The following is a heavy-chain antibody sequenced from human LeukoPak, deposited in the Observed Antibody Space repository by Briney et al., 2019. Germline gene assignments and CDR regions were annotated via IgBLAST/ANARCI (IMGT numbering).Heavy chain of an antibody. J-gene: IGHJ4*02. Sequence: TGGSLRLSCATSGFTFSTYWMHWVRQAPGKGLVWVSRINSDGSSTSYADSVKGRFTISRDNAKNTLYLQMNSLRVDDTAVYYCARDKYSSGYLPGYWGQGTLVTVSS. CDR3: ARDKYSSGYLPGY. V-gene: IGHV3-74*01. CDR2: INSDGSST. CDR1: GFTFSTYW. D-gene: IGHD3-22*01.